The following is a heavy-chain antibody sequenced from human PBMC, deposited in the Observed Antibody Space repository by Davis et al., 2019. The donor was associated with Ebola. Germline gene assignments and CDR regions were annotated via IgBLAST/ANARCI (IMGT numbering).Heavy chain of an antibody. J-gene: IGHJ5*02. CDR3: AKHMTIAGTTWFDP. Sequence: LGGSLRLSCVASGFTFSNYGMSWVRQSPGKGLEWVSSISGNGVSTLYGSSVKGRFTISRDNSKNTVYIQMSSLRVDDTAIYYCAKHMTIAGTTWFDPWGQGTLVTATS. CDR1: GFTFSNYG. D-gene: IGHD6-13*01. CDR2: ISGNGVST. V-gene: IGHV3-23*01.